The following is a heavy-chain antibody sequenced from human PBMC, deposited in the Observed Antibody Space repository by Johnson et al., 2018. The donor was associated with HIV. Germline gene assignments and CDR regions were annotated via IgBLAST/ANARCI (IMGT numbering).Heavy chain of an antibody. D-gene: IGHD3-16*01. CDR1: GFTFSNAW. CDR3: STDYHRGDDAFDI. Sequence: EVQLMESGGGLVKPGGSLRLSCAASGFTFSNAWMSWVRQAPGKGLEWVGRIKSKTDGGTTDYAAPVKGRFTISRDDSKNTLYLQMNSLKTEDTAVYSCSTDYHRGDDAFDIWGQGTMVTVSS. V-gene: IGHV3-15*01. J-gene: IGHJ3*02. CDR2: IKSKTDGGTT.